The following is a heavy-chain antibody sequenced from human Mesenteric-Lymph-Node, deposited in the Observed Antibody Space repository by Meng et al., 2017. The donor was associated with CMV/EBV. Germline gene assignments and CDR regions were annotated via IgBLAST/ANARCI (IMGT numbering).Heavy chain of an antibody. Sequence: GSLRLSCTVSGGSVSSSSYYWGWIRQPPGKGLEWIGSIHYTGSTYFNPSLKSRVTISGDTSKNQFSLKLSSVTAADTAVYYCASRAARGYCSSTSCYRGAWFDPWGQGTLVTVSS. J-gene: IGHJ5*02. CDR2: IHYTGST. D-gene: IGHD2-2*02. CDR1: GGSVSSSSYY. CDR3: ASRAARGYCSSTSCYRGAWFDP. V-gene: IGHV4-39*07.